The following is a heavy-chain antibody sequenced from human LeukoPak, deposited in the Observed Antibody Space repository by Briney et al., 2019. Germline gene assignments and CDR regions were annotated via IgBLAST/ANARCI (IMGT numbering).Heavy chain of an antibody. V-gene: IGHV3-43D*03. J-gene: IGHJ2*01. CDR3: ANLQEWFGDPDL. Sequence: PGGSLRLSCAASGFTFDDYAMHWVRQAPGKGLEWVSLINWSGGSTYYTDSVKGRFTISRDNSKNTLYLQMNSLRAEDTAVYYCANLQEWFGDPDLWGRGTLVTVSS. CDR2: INWSGGST. D-gene: IGHD3-10*01. CDR1: GFTFDDYA.